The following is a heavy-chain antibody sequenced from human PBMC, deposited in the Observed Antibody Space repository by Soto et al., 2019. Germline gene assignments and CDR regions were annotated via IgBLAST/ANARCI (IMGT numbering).Heavy chain of an antibody. CDR3: ARFHKYSEANWFDP. CDR2: IYNSGST. J-gene: IGHJ5*02. D-gene: IGHD2-15*01. Sequence: SETLSLTCTVSGGSISSYYWSWIRQPPGKGLEWIGYIYNSGSTNYNPSLKSRVTISVDTSKNQFSLTLTSVTAADTAVYYCARFHKYSEANWFDPWGQGTLVTSPQ. CDR1: GGSISSYY. V-gene: IGHV4-4*09.